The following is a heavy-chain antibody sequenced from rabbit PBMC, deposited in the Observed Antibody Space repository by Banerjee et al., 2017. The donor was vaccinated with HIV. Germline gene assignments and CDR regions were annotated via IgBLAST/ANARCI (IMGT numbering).Heavy chain of an antibody. CDR2: IDTSNGNT. J-gene: IGHJ4*01. V-gene: IGHV1S45*01. Sequence: QEQLKETGGGLVQPGGSLTLSCKASGFDLSSDYYMCWVRQAPGKGLEWIACIDTSNGNTYYAIWAKGRFTTSKTSSTTVTLQMTSLTAADTATYFCARDPGSYFNLWGQGTLVTVS. D-gene: IGHD4-2*01. CDR1: GFDLSSDYY. CDR3: ARDPGSYFNL.